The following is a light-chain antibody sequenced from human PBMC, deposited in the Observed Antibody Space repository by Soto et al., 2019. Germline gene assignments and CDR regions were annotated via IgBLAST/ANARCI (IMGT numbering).Light chain of an antibody. CDR3: QQYASSPPYT. Sequence: EIVLTQSPGTLSLSPGERATLSCRASQSVSSNYLAWYQQKPGQAPRLLIYGASSRATGIPDRFSGSGSGTDFTLTITRLKPEDFAVYYCQQYASSPPYTFGQGTKLEIK. V-gene: IGKV3-20*01. CDR2: GAS. J-gene: IGKJ2*01. CDR1: QSVSSNY.